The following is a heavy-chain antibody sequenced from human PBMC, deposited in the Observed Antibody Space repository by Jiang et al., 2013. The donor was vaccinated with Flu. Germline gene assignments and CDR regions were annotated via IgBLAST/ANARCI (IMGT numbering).Heavy chain of an antibody. J-gene: IGHJ6*02. CDR1: GYSFTSYW. V-gene: IGHV5-10-1*01. Sequence: GAEVKKPGESLRISCKGSGYSFTSYWISWVRQMPGKGLEWMGRIDPSDSYTNYSPSFQGHVTISADKSISTAYLQWSSLKASDTAMYYCARGPLITIFNYYYGMDVWGQGTTVTVSS. D-gene: IGHD3-9*01. CDR3: ARGPLITIFNYYYGMDV. CDR2: IDPSDSYT.